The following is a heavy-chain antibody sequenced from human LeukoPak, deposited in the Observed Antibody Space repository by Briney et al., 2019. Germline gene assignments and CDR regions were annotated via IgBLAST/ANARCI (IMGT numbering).Heavy chain of an antibody. CDR3: ARASWNDAFDI. D-gene: IGHD1-1*01. CDR2: IKQDGSEK. Sequence: GGSLRLSCAASGFTFSSYWMSWVRQAPGKGLEWVSNIKQDGSEKYYVDSVKGRFTISRDNAKNSLYLQMNSLRAEDTAVYYCARASWNDAFDIWGQGTMVTVSS. V-gene: IGHV3-7*01. J-gene: IGHJ3*02. CDR1: GFTFSSYW.